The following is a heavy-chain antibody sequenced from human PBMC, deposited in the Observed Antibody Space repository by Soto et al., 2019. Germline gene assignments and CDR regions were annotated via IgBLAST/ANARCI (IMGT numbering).Heavy chain of an antibody. D-gene: IGHD5-18*01. CDR3: ARSTGGYGYGFGWFDP. V-gene: IGHV4-39*01. CDR1: SASLSSSTYY. J-gene: IGHJ5*02. Sequence: SETLSLTCSVSSASLSSSTYYWSWIRQPPGRGPEWIGSIYYSGNTYYKPSLKSRVSISIDTSRNQFSLKLTSVTPADTGVYYCARSTGGYGYGFGWFDPCGQGTLVTVSS. CDR2: IYYSGNT.